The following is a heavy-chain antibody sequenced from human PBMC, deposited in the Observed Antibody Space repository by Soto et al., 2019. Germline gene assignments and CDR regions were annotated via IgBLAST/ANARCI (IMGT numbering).Heavy chain of an antibody. CDR1: GGSISSSSYY. D-gene: IGHD3-22*01. Sequence: SETLSLTCTVSGGSISSSSYYWGWIRQPPGKGLDWFGNVYYGGSTYYNSSLKSRVTISVETSKSQFSLKLSSVTAADTAVYYCAGGDYYHSSGYYFYYYTMDVWGQGTTVTVSS. V-gene: IGHV4-39*01. CDR3: AGGDYYHSSGYYFYYYTMDV. J-gene: IGHJ6*02. CDR2: VYYGGST.